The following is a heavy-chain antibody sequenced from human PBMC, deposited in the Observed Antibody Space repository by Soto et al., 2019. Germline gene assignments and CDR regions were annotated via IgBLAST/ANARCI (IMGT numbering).Heavy chain of an antibody. CDR2: ISAYNGNT. D-gene: IGHD3-3*01. Sequence: QVQLVQSGAEVKKPGASVKVSCKASGYTFTSYGISWVRQAPGQGLEWMGWISAYNGNTNYAQKLEGRVTMTTGTPTSTAERELRSLRSDDTAVYYCARDPTPRDLRFLEWFNYYGMDVWGQGTTVTVSS. CDR3: ARDPTPRDLRFLEWFNYYGMDV. J-gene: IGHJ6*02. CDR1: GYTFTSYG. V-gene: IGHV1-18*01.